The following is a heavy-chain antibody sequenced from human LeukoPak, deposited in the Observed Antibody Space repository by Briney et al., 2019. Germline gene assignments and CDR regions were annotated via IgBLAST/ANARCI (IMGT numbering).Heavy chain of an antibody. Sequence: ASVKVSCKASGGTFSSYAISWVRQAPGQGLEWMGGIIPIFGTANYAQKFQGRVTITADESTSTAYMELSSLRSEDTAVYYCARDPTSAVDTAMYWDNWFDPWGQGTLVIVSS. CDR2: IIPIFGTA. J-gene: IGHJ5*02. V-gene: IGHV1-69*13. CDR3: ARDPTSAVDTAMYWDNWFDP. CDR1: GGTFSSYA. D-gene: IGHD5-18*01.